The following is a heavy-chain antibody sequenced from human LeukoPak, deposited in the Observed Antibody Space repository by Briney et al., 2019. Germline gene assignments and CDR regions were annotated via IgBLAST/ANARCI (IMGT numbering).Heavy chain of an antibody. CDR1: GYTFTGYY. D-gene: IGHD6-13*01. J-gene: IGHJ5*02. CDR2: INPNSGGT. V-gene: IGHV1-2*02. Sequence: ASVKVSCKASGYTFTGYYMHWVRQAPGQGLEWMGWINPNSGGTNYAQKFQGRVTMTRDTSISTAYMELSRLRSDDTAVYYCARGRERSSRNWFDPWGQGTLVTVSS. CDR3: ARGRERSSRNWFDP.